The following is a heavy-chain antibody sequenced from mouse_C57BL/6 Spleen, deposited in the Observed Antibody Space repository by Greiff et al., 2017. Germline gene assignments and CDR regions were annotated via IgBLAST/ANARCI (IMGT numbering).Heavy chain of an antibody. J-gene: IGHJ4*01. CDR2: IYPGDGDT. D-gene: IGHD1-1*01. CDR3: ARYPYYYGSSHYYAMDY. V-gene: IGHV1-82*01. Sequence: VQLQQSGPALVKPGASVKISCKASGYAFSSSWMNWVKQRPGKGLEWIGRIYPGDGDTNYNGKFKGKATLTAAKSSSTAYMQLSSLTSEDSAVYFCARYPYYYGSSHYYAMDYWGQGTSVTVSS. CDR1: GYAFSSSW.